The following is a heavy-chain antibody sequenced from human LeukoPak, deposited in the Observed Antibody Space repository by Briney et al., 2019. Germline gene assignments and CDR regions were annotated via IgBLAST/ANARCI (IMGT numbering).Heavy chain of an antibody. CDR3: ARDRASVAGYFDY. V-gene: IGHV4-31*03. Sequence: TSSETLSLTCTVSGGSISSGGYYWSWIRQHPGKGLEWIGYIYYSGSTYYNPSLKSRVTISVDTSKNQFSLKLSSVTAADTAVYYCARDRASVAGYFDYWGQGTLVTVSS. J-gene: IGHJ4*02. CDR2: IYYSGST. D-gene: IGHD6-19*01. CDR1: GGSISSGGYY.